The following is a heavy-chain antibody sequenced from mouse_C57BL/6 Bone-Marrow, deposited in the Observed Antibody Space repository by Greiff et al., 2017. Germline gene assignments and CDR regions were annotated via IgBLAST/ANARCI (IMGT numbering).Heavy chain of an antibody. CDR3: ARWLTLKGDY. CDR1: GYTFASYW. J-gene: IGHJ4*01. V-gene: IGHV1-50*01. Sequence: QVQLQQPGAELVKPGASVKLSCKASGYTFASYWMQWVKQRPGQGLEWIGEIDPSDSYTNYNQKFKGKATLTVDTSSSTAYMQLSSLTSEDSAVYYCARWLTLKGDYWGQGTSVTGSS. D-gene: IGHD2-2*01. CDR2: IDPSDSYT.